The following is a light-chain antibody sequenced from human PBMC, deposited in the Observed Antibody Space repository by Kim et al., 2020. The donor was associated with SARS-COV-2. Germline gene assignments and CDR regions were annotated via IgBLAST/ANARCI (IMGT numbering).Light chain of an antibody. V-gene: IGLV4-69*02. J-gene: IGLJ2*01. CDR2: VNSDGSH. CDR1: SGHSNYA. Sequence: QLVLTQSPSASASLGASVKLTCTLSSGHSNYAIAWHQQQPQKGPRYLMKVNSDGSHSKGDGIPGRFSGSSSGAERYLTISSLQSEDEADYYCQTWGTVIQVFGGGTQLTVL. CDR3: QTWGTVIQV.